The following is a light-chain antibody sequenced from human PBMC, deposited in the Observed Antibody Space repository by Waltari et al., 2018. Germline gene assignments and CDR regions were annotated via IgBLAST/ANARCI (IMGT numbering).Light chain of an antibody. Sequence: EIVMTQSPATLSVSPGERATLSCRASQSVYSTLAWYQHKPGQAPRLLIYGASARATGIPTRFSGSGSGTEFTLTISSLQSEDFAVYYCHQYNTWPPIYTFGQGTKLEIK. CDR1: QSVYST. J-gene: IGKJ2*01. V-gene: IGKV3-15*01. CDR2: GAS. CDR3: HQYNTWPPIYT.